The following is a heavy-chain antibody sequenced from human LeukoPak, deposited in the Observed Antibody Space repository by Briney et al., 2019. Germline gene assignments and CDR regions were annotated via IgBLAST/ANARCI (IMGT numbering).Heavy chain of an antibody. Sequence: PGGSLRLSCAASGFTFSSYGMHWVRQAPGKGLEWVAVISYDGSNKYYADSVKGRFTISRDNSKNTLYLQMNSQRAEDTAVYYCAKESRVATFDYWGQGTLVTVSS. J-gene: IGHJ4*02. CDR3: AKESRVATFDY. D-gene: IGHD5-12*01. CDR1: GFTFSSYG. V-gene: IGHV3-30*18. CDR2: ISYDGSNK.